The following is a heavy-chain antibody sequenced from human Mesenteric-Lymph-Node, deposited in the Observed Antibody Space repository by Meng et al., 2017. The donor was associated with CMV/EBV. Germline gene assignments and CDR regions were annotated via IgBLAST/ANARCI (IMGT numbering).Heavy chain of an antibody. Sequence: ASVKVSCKASGYTFTGYYIHWVRQAPGQGLEWMGWINPNSGGTNYAQDFQGRVTMTRDTSISTAYMELSRLTSDDTAVYYCARLGLWSGYNNWGQGTLVTVSS. J-gene: IGHJ4*02. CDR3: ARLGLWSGYNN. CDR1: GYTFTGYY. V-gene: IGHV1-2*02. CDR2: INPNSGGT. D-gene: IGHD3-3*01.